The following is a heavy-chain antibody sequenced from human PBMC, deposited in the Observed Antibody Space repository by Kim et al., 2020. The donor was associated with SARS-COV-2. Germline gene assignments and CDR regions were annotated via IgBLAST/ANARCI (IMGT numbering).Heavy chain of an antibody. Sequence: GGSLRLSCAASGFTFSSYGMHWVRQAPGKGLEWVAVIWYDGSNKYYADSVKGRFTISRDNSKNTLYLQMNSLRAEDTAVYYCARGRALTTEDYFDYWGQGTLVTVSS. CDR1: GFTFSSYG. V-gene: IGHV3-33*01. CDR2: IWYDGSNK. CDR3: ARGRALTTEDYFDY. J-gene: IGHJ4*02. D-gene: IGHD4-4*01.